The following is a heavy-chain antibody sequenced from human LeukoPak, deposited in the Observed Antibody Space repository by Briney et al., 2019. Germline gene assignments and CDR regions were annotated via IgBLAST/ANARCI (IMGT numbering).Heavy chain of an antibody. CDR1: GFTFSTHT. D-gene: IGHD5-12*01. CDR3: ARDGLGFDY. V-gene: IGHV3-48*01. CDR2: ISSASSTI. Sequence: GGSLRLSCAASGFTFSTHTMNWVRQAPGKGPEWVSSISSASSTIHYADSVKGRFTISRDNSKNTPYLQMNSLRAEDTAVYYCARDGLGFDYWGQGTRVSVSS. J-gene: IGHJ4*02.